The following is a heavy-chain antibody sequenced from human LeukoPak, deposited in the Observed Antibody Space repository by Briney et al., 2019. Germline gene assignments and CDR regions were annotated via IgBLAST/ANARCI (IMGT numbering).Heavy chain of an antibody. D-gene: IGHD5-18*01. CDR3: ARGLGSYGYSDAFDI. CDR1: GFTFSSYW. Sequence: PGGSLRLSCAASGFTFSSYWMSWVRQAPGKGLEWVANIKQDGSEKYYVDSVKGRFTISRDNAKNSLYLQMNSLRAEDTAVYYCARGLGSYGYSDAFDIWGQGTMVTVSS. V-gene: IGHV3-7*01. J-gene: IGHJ3*02. CDR2: IKQDGSEK.